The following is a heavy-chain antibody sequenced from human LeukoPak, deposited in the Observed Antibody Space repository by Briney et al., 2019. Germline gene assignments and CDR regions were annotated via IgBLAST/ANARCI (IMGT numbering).Heavy chain of an antibody. CDR3: ARDLGYYYDSSGFGY. CDR1: GGSICSYY. Sequence: SETLSLTCTVSGGSICSYYWSWIRQPPGKGLEWTGYIYYSGSTNYNPSLKSRVTISVDTSKNQFSLKLSSVTAADTAVYYCARDLGYYYDSSGFGYWGQGTLVTVSS. V-gene: IGHV4-59*01. CDR2: IYYSGST. J-gene: IGHJ4*02. D-gene: IGHD3-22*01.